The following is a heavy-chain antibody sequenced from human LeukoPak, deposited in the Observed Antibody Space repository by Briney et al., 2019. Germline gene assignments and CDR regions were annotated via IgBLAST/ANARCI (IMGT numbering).Heavy chain of an antibody. V-gene: IGHV3-30*02. CDR3: AKDQGYSPVVDYYYMDV. D-gene: IGHD5-18*01. J-gene: IGHJ6*03. CDR1: GFTFSNYG. Sequence: GSLRLSCAASGFTFSNYGMHWVRQAPGKGLEWAAFIRYDGSNKYYADPVKGRFTISRDNSENTLYLQMNSLRAEDTAVYYCAKDQGYSPVVDYYYMDVWGKGTTVTVSS. CDR2: IRYDGSNK.